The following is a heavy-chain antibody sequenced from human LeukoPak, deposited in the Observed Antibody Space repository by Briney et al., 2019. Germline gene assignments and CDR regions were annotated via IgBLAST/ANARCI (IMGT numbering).Heavy chain of an antibody. CDR3: ARDNDSSGYGDY. CDR2: INPSGGST. CDR1: GYTFTSYY. J-gene: IGHJ4*02. Sequence: ASVKVSCKASGYTFTSYYMHRVPQAPGQGLEWMGIINPSGGSTSYAQKFQGRVTMTRDTSTSTVYMKLSSLRSEDTAVYYCARDNDSSGYGDYWGQGTLVTVSS. V-gene: IGHV1-46*01. D-gene: IGHD3-22*01.